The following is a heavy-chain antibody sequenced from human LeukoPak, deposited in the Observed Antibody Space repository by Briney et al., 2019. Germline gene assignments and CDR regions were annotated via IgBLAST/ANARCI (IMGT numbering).Heavy chain of an antibody. V-gene: IGHV1-2*02. J-gene: IGHJ2*01. CDR2: INPNSGGT. Sequence: ASVKVSCQASGYTFTGYYMLWVRPAPGQGLEWMAWINPNSGGTNYAQKFQGRVTMPRGTSISTAYMELSRLRSDDTAVYYCARGGLLWFGESPDWYFDLWGRGTLVTVSS. CDR1: GYTFTGYY. CDR3: ARGGLLWFGESPDWYFDL. D-gene: IGHD3-10*01.